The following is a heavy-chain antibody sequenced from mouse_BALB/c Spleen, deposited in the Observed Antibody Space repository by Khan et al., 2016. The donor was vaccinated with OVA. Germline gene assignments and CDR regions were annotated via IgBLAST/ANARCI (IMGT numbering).Heavy chain of an antibody. CDR3: ASHLTGSFAY. CDR1: GFTFRPYG. CDR2: INIDGDYP. J-gene: IGHJ3*01. V-gene: IGHV5-6*01. Sequence: EVQLVDPGGDLVKPGGSLRPSFEPSGFTFRPYGISWVRQPPDKRLDWVATINIDGDYPYYPDTVRGRFTISRNNAENTLYLQMSSLQSEDTAIYYCASHLTGSFAYWGQGTLVTVSA. D-gene: IGHD4-1*01.